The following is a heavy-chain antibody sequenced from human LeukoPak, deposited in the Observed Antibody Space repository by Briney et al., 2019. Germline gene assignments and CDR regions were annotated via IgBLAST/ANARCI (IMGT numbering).Heavy chain of an antibody. CDR1: GFTFSSYS. D-gene: IGHD5-24*01. J-gene: IGHJ4*02. V-gene: IGHV3-21*01. CDR3: AREVDSAEMATTTPLDY. CDR2: ISSSSSYI. Sequence: GGSLRLSCAASGFTFSSYSMTWVRQAPGKGLEWVSSISSSSSYIYYADSVKGRFTISRDNAKNSLYLQMNSLRAEDTAVYYCAREVDSAEMATTTPLDYWGQGTLVTVPS.